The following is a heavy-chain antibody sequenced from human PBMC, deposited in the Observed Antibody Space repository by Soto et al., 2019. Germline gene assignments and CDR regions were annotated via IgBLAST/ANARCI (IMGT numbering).Heavy chain of an antibody. D-gene: IGHD2-15*01. CDR3: ATNIRGYCSGGSCYSGGYYFDY. CDR1: GFTFSSYG. CDR2: ISYDGSNE. V-gene: IGHV3-30*03. J-gene: IGHJ4*02. Sequence: GGSLRLSCSASGFTFSSYGMHGVRQSPGKGLEWVAVISYDGSNEYFAASVKGRFTISRDNSKNTLYLQMNSLRAEDTAVYYCATNIRGYCSGGSCYSGGYYFDYWGRGTLVTVSS.